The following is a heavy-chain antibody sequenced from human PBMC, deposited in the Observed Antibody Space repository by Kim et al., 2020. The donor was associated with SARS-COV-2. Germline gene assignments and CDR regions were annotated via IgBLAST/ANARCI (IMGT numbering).Heavy chain of an antibody. V-gene: IGHV3-23*01. D-gene: IGHD6-19*01. CDR2: ISGSGGST. J-gene: IGHJ5*02. CDR1: GFTFSSYA. CDR3: AKDRDLWYSSGWGWFDP. Sequence: GGSLRLSCAASGFTFSSYAMSWVRQAPGKGLEWVSAISGSGGSTYYADSVKGRFTISRDNSKNTLYLQMNSLRAEDTAVYYCAKDRDLWYSSGWGWFDPWGQGTLVTVSS.